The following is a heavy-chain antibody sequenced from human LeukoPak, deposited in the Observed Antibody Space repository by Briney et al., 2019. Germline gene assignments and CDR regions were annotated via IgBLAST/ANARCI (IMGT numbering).Heavy chain of an antibody. CDR2: IQNDGSNK. D-gene: IGHD6-19*01. J-gene: IGHJ4*02. V-gene: IGHV3-30*02. CDR1: GLKFSDYG. CDR3: VKDGIAVAEPDF. Sequence: PGGSRRLSWAASGLKFSDYGFHWFGQAPGKGLDWVTFIQNDGSNKYYADSVRGRFTISRDNSRNTLFLQMKSLTAEDAARYYCVKDGIAVAEPDFWGQGVLVIVSS.